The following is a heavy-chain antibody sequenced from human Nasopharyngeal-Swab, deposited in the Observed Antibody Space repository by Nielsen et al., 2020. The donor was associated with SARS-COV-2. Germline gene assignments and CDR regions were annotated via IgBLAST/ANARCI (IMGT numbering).Heavy chain of an antibody. V-gene: IGHV1-69*13. CDR2: IIPIFGTA. D-gene: IGHD5-18*01. CDR3: ARVTAMAEGYYYGMDV. J-gene: IGHJ6*02. Sequence: SVDVSCKASGGTFSSYAIRWVRQAPGQGLEWMGGIIPIFGTANYAQKFQGRVTITADESTSTAYMELSSLRSEDTAVYYCARVTAMAEGYYYGMDVWGQGTTVTVSS. CDR1: GGTFSSYA.